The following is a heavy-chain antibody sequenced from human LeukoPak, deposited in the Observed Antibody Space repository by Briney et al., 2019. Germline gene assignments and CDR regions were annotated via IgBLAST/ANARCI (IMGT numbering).Heavy chain of an antibody. CDR2: INQDGSEK. Sequence: GGSLRLSCAASGFTFSSYLMNWVRLAPGKGLEWVANINQDGSEKYYVDSVKGRFTISRDNAKNSLYLQMNSLRAEGTAVYYCARGGLGYWGQGTLVTVSS. CDR3: ARGGLGY. V-gene: IGHV3-7*01. CDR1: GFTFSSYL. D-gene: IGHD3-3*01. J-gene: IGHJ4*02.